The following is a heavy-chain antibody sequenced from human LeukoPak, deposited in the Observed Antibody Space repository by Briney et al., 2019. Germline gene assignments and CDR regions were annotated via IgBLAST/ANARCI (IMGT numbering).Heavy chain of an antibody. CDR3: ASPADCSGGSCYSNYYYYMDV. CDR2: ISSSSSYI. Sequence: GGPLRLSCAASGFTFSSYSMNWVRQAPGKGLEWVSSISSSSSYIYYADSVKGRFTISRDNAKNSLYLQTNSLRAEDTAVYYCASPADCSGGSCYSNYYYYMDVWGKGTTVTVSS. J-gene: IGHJ6*03. D-gene: IGHD2-15*01. V-gene: IGHV3-21*01. CDR1: GFTFSSYS.